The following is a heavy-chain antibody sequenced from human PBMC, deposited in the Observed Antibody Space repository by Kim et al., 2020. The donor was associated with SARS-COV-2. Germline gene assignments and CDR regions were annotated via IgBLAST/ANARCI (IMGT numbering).Heavy chain of an antibody. Sequence: ASVKVSCKPSGYTFTTYSIHWVRQAPGQSLEWMAWINAGNGYTGYSQKLQDRVTLTRDTFASTVYMELSSLMSEDTAMYYCARRGSGHGLDVWGQGTTVTVSS. CDR2: INAGNGYT. D-gene: IGHD6-25*01. V-gene: IGHV1-3*01. CDR1: GYTFTTYS. CDR3: ARRGSGHGLDV. J-gene: IGHJ6*02.